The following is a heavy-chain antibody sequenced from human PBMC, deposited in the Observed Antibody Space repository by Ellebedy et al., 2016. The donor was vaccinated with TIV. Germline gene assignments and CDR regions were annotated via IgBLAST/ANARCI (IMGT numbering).Heavy chain of an antibody. CDR1: GFTFSDYS. CDR3: ARGGWSGEDYYLAY. V-gene: IGHV3-30-3*01. Sequence: PGGSLRLSCAASGFTFSDYSMHWVRQAPGKGLEWVARISDDGTNKHYTDSVKGRFTISRDNSKNTVHVQGSSLRGDDTAVYYWARGGWSGEDYYLAYWGQGTLVTVSS. J-gene: IGHJ4*02. D-gene: IGHD3-10*01. CDR2: ISDDGTNK.